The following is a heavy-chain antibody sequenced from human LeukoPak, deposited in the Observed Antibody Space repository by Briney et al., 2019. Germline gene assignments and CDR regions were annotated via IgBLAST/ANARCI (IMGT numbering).Heavy chain of an antibody. J-gene: IGHJ6*03. CDR3: ASNDYPITYQYMDV. V-gene: IGHV3-66*02. D-gene: IGHD5-12*01. CDR2: MYSRGKT. CDR1: GLTVTTNY. Sequence: GESLRLSCAASGLTVTTNYVSWVRQAPGEGREWVSVMYSRGKTYYADSVKGRVTIPRDISTNMVHLQMNSLRTEDTAMYFCASNDYPITYQYMDVWGKGTTVTVSS.